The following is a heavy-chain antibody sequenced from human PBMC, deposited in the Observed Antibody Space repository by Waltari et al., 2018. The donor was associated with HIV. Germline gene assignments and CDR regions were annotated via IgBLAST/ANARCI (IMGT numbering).Heavy chain of an antibody. D-gene: IGHD3-22*01. V-gene: IGHV5-51*03. Sequence: EVQLVQSGAAVRKSGESLKISCKASGYTFTNYWISWVRQMSGEGLEWMGIIYPFDSDTRYNPSFEGQITISADKSLATAYLEWSNLNASDAAIYYCARLFYYDTTGYINNAFDIWGQGTVVTVS. CDR3: ARLFYYDTTGYINNAFDI. CDR2: IYPFDSDT. J-gene: IGHJ3*02. CDR1: GYTFTNYW.